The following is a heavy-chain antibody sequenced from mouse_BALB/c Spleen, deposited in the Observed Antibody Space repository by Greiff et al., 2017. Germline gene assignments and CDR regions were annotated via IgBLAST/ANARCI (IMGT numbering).Heavy chain of an antibody. V-gene: IGHV5-4*02. D-gene: IGHD2-14*01. J-gene: IGHJ1*01. CDR3: ASYYRYDEGLVDFDV. CDR2: ISDGGSYT. CDR1: GFTFSDYY. Sequence: EVKLQESGGGLVQPGGSMKLSCVASGFTFSDYYMYWVRQTPEKRLEWVATISDGGSYTYYPDSVKGRFTISRDNAKNNLYLQMSSLKSEDTAMYYCASYYRYDEGLVDFDVWGAGTTVTVSS.